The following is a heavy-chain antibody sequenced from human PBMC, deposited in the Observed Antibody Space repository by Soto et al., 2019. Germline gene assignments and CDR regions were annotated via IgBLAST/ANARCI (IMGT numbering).Heavy chain of an antibody. Sequence: QVQLVQSGAEVKKPGSSVKVSCKASGGTFSSYTISWVRQAPGQGLEWMGRIIPILGIANYAQKFQGRVTITADKSTSTAYMELSSLRSEDTAVYYCARTGQQQLHNFDYWGQGTLVTVSS. CDR1: GGTFSSYT. J-gene: IGHJ4*02. D-gene: IGHD6-13*01. CDR2: IIPILGIA. CDR3: ARTGQQQLHNFDY. V-gene: IGHV1-69*02.